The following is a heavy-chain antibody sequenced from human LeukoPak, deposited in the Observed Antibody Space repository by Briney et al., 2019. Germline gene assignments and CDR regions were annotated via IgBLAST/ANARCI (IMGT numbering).Heavy chain of an antibody. V-gene: IGHV1-2*02. Sequence: ASVKVSCKASGYTFTGYYMHWVRQAPGQGLEWMGWINPNSGGTNYAQKFQGRVTMTRDTSISTAYMELSRLRSDDTALYYCARGAPNDYDFWSGYSPPEYAFDIWGQGTMVTVSS. CDR1: GYTFTGYY. CDR2: INPNSGGT. J-gene: IGHJ3*02. D-gene: IGHD3-3*01. CDR3: ARGAPNDYDFWSGYSPPEYAFDI.